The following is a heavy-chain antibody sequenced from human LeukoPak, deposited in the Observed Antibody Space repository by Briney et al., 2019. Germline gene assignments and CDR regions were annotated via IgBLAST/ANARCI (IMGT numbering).Heavy chain of an antibody. J-gene: IGHJ6*02. D-gene: IGHD1-14*01. CDR3: AGNQVHYYYGMDV. Sequence: SETLSLTCAVYGASFSRDYWSWIRQPAGKGLEWIGRIYTSGSTNYNPSLKSRVTMSVDTSKNQFSLKLSSVTAADTAVYYCAGNQVHYYYGMDVWGQGTTVTVSS. CDR2: IYTSGST. V-gene: IGHV4-59*10. CDR1: GASFSRDY.